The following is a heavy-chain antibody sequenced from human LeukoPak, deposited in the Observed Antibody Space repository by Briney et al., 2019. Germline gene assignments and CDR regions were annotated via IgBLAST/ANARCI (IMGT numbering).Heavy chain of an antibody. Sequence: SETLSLTCTVSGGSISSSPYYWGWIRQPPGKGLEWIGTIYYNGSSFYNPSLRSRLTISVDSPKSLLSLILSSVTAADTAVYYCARRGGYHDYWGQGTLVTVSS. CDR1: GGSISSSPYY. CDR3: ARRGGYHDY. J-gene: IGHJ4*02. CDR2: IYYNGSS. D-gene: IGHD3-22*01. V-gene: IGHV4-39*01.